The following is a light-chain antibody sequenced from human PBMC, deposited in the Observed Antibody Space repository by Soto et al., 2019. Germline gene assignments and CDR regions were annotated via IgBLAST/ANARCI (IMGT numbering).Light chain of an antibody. CDR3: SSYAGSNRV. J-gene: IGLJ1*01. Sequence: QSALTQPPSASGSPGQSVTISCTGTSSDVGGCNYVSWYQQHPGKAPKLMIYEVSKRPSGVPDRFSGSKSGNTASLTVSGLQAEDEADYYCSSYAGSNRVFGTGTKLTVL. CDR1: SSDVGGCNY. V-gene: IGLV2-8*01. CDR2: EVS.